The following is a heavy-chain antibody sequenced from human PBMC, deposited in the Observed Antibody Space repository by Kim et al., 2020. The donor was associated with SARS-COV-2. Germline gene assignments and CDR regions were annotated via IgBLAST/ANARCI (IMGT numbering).Heavy chain of an antibody. CDR1: GYTFLDFG. D-gene: IGHD1-1*01. V-gene: IGHV1-18*01. Sequence: ASVKVSCKASGYTFLDFGINWVRQAPGQEPEWMGWIGAYNDNTNYAQKLQDRVIMTTDTDTSTAYMELRSLRSDDTAVYFCARVSALESSGDYYYYMDVWGKGTTVTVSS. J-gene: IGHJ6*03. CDR3: ARVSALESSGDYYYYMDV. CDR2: IGAYNDNT.